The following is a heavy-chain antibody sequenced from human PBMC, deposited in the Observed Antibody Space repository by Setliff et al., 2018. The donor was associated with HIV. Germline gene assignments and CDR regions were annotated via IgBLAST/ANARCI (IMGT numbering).Heavy chain of an antibody. V-gene: IGHV4-39*07. CDR2: IHYNEKT. Sequence: SETLSLTCTVSGGSASNSRYYWAWIRQPPGKGLEYIGSIHYNEKTYYNPSLKSRVTISVDRSKNQFFLRLTSVTAADTAVYYCARGSYRGSGFFVRYFDFWGQGSLVTVSS. J-gene: IGHJ4*02. CDR3: ARGSYRGSGFFVRYFDF. CDR1: GGSASNSRYY. D-gene: IGHD3-3*01.